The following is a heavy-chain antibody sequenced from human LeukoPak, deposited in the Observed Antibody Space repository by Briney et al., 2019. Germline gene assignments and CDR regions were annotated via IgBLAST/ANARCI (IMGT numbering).Heavy chain of an antibody. CDR3: ARVDYDFWSGYYYFDY. J-gene: IGHJ4*02. D-gene: IGHD3-3*01. Sequence: PSETLSLTCAVYGGSFSGYYWSWIRQPPGKGLEWIGEINHSGSTNYNPSLKSRVTISVDTSKNQFSLKLSSVTAADTAVYYCARVDYDFWSGYYYFDYWGQGTLVTVPS. CDR2: INHSGST. V-gene: IGHV4-34*01. CDR1: GGSFSGYY.